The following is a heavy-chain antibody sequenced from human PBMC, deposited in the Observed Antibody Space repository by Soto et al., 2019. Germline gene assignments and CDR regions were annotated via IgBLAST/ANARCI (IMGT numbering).Heavy chain of an antibody. V-gene: IGHV3-7*03. D-gene: IGHD2-15*01. J-gene: IGHJ6*02. CDR2: IKQDGSEK. Sequence: PGGSLRLSCAASGFTFSSYWMSWVRQAPGKGLEWVANIKQDGSEKYYVDSVKGRFTISRDNAKNSLYLQMNSLRAEDTAVYYCARVTKVAATRPYYYYGMDVWGQGTTVTVSS. CDR3: ARVTKVAATRPYYYYGMDV. CDR1: GFTFSSYW.